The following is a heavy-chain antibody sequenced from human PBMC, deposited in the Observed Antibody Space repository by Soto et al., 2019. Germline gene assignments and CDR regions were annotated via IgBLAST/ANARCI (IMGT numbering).Heavy chain of an antibody. D-gene: IGHD3-3*01. Sequence: GGSLRLSCAASGFTFSDYYMSWIRQAPGKGLEWVSYISSSGSTIYYADSVKGRFTISRDNAKNSLYLQTNSLRAEDTAVYYCARDLPYYDFWSGFSGYYYYGMDVWGQGTKVTVSS. J-gene: IGHJ6*02. CDR3: ARDLPYYDFWSGFSGYYYYGMDV. V-gene: IGHV3-11*01. CDR2: ISSSGSTI. CDR1: GFTFSDYY.